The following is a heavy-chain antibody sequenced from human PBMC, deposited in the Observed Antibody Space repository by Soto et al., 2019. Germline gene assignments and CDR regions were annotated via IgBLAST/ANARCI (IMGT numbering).Heavy chain of an antibody. CDR1: GFTFSSYA. CDR2: ISGSGGST. CDR3: AKAHLPDTAMDEFDY. V-gene: IGHV3-23*01. Sequence: EVQLLESGGGLVQPGGSLRLSCAASGFTFSSYAMSWVRQAPGKGLEWVSAISGSGGSTYYADSVKGRFTISRDNSKNTLYLQMNSLRADDTAVYYCAKAHLPDTAMDEFDYWGQGTLVTVSS. J-gene: IGHJ4*02. D-gene: IGHD5-18*01.